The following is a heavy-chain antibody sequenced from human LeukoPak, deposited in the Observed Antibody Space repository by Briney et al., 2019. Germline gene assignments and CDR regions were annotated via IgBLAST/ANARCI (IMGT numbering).Heavy chain of an antibody. Sequence: GGSLRLSCAASGFTFSSYAMHWVRQAPGKGLEWVAAISYDGSNKYYADSVKGRFTISRDNSKNTLYLQMNSLRAEDTAVYYCARDLYGSGDYWGQGTLVTVSS. CDR1: GFTFSSYA. CDR3: ARDLYGSGDY. D-gene: IGHD6-19*01. CDR2: ISYDGSNK. J-gene: IGHJ4*02. V-gene: IGHV3-30-3*01.